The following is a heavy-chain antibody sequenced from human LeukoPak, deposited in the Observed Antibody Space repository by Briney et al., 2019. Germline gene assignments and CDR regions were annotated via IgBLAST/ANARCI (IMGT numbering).Heavy chain of an antibody. CDR2: INPNSGGT. J-gene: IGHJ6*03. CDR3: ARDGRYGDYPYYYYYYMDV. CDR1: GYTFTSYY. V-gene: IGHV1-2*02. D-gene: IGHD4-17*01. Sequence: GASVKVSCKASGYTFTSYYMHWVRQAPGQGLEWMGWINPNSGGTNYAQKFQGRVTMTRDTSISTAYMELSRLRSDDTAVYYCARDGRYGDYPYYYYYYMDVWGKGTTVTVSS.